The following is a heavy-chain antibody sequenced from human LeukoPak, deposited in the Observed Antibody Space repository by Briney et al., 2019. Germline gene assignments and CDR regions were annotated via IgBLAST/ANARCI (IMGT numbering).Heavy chain of an antibody. CDR2: VFHSGSV. Sequence: SGTLSLTCIVSGSSISSDYYWGWFRPPPGMRLEWIGSVFHSGSVYYNPSLQNRLSMSIDTSKNQFSLTLLSVTAADTAVYYCARETSGSWSDYWGQGRLVSVSS. CDR3: ARETSGSWSDY. J-gene: IGHJ4*02. CDR1: GSSISSDYY. V-gene: IGHV4-38-2*02. D-gene: IGHD6-13*01.